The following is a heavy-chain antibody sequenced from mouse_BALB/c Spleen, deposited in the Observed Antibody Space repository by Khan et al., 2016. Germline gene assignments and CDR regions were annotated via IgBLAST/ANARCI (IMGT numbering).Heavy chain of an antibody. CDR3: ARVLPPDY. CDR2: ISYDGSN. J-gene: IGHJ2*01. D-gene: IGHD1-1*01. Sequence: EVQLQESGPGLVKPSQSLSLTCSVTGYSITSGYYWNWIRQFPGNKLEWMGFISYDGSNNYNPSLKNRISITRDTSKNQLFLKLNSVTAEDTATYFCARVLPPDYWGQGTTLTVSS. CDR1: GYSITSGYY. V-gene: IGHV3-6*02.